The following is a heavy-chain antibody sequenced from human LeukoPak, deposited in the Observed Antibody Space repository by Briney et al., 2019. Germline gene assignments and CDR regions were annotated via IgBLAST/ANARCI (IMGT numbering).Heavy chain of an antibody. J-gene: IGHJ5*02. D-gene: IGHD3-10*01. Sequence: PSETLSLTCAVYGGSFSGYYWSWIRQPPGKGLEWIGEINHSGSTNYNPSLKSRVTISVDTSKNQFSLKLSSVTAADTAVYYCARVSGHSGSGSSPWGQGTLVTVSS. CDR2: INHSGST. CDR3: ARVSGHSGSGSSP. CDR1: GGSFSGYY. V-gene: IGHV4-34*01.